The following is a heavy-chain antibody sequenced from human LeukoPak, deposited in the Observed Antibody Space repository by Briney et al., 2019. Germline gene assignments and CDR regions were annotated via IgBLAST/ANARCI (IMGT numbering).Heavy chain of an antibody. J-gene: IGHJ4*02. V-gene: IGHV4-39*01. D-gene: IGHD3-16*01. Sequence: SETLSLTCTVSGGSISSTTYYWGWIRRPPGKGLEWIGSIYYSGSTYYNPSLKGRVTVSVDTSKNQFSLNLSSVTAADTAVYYCVRGSTLRHYQYWGQGTLVTVSS. CDR3: VRGSTLRHYQY. CDR2: IYYSGST. CDR1: GGSISSTTYY.